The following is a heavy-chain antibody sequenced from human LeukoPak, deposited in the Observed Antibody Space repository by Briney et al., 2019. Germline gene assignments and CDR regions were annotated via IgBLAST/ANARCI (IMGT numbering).Heavy chain of an antibody. J-gene: IGHJ4*02. Sequence: PGGSLRLSCTASGFTFKTYGMHWVRQPPGKGLEWVAFITYDRGDKFHADSVKGRFTISRDSSKTTLYLQMNSLRAEDTAVYYCYTDIVTVPAPDYWGQGALVTVSS. CDR1: GFTFKTYG. CDR2: ITYDRGDK. V-gene: IGHV3-30*02. CDR3: YTDIVTVPAPDY. D-gene: IGHD2-2*01.